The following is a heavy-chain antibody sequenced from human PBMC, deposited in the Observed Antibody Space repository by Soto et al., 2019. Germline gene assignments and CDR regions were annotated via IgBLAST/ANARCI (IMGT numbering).Heavy chain of an antibody. CDR3: ARDKGYSSGWPEYYYYYGMDV. CDR1: GFTFSSYA. D-gene: IGHD6-19*01. J-gene: IGHJ6*02. CDR2: ISYDGSNK. Sequence: GGSLRLSCAASGFTFSSYAMHWVRQAPGKGLEWVAVISYDGSNKYYADSVKGRFTISRDNSKNTLYLQMNSLRAEDTAVYYCARDKGYSSGWPEYYYYYGMDVWGQGTTVTVSS. V-gene: IGHV3-30-3*01.